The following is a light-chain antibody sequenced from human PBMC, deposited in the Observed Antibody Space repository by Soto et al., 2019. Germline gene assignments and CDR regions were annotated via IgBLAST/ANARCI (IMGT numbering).Light chain of an antibody. Sequence: EIVLTQSPGTLSLSPGERATLSCRASQSDSSSYLAWYQQKPGQAPRLHIYGASSRATGIPDWFSGSGSGTDFTLTVSRLEPEDFAVYYCQQYGSSPLLTFGGGTKVEIK. V-gene: IGKV3-20*01. CDR3: QQYGSSPLLT. CDR1: QSDSSSY. J-gene: IGKJ4*01. CDR2: GAS.